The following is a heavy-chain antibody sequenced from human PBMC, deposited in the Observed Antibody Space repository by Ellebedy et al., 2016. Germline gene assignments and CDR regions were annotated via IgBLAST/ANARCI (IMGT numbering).Heavy chain of an antibody. CDR2: IYPGDSDT. Sequence: GESLKISCKGSGYSFTSYWIGWVRQMPGKGLEWMGIIYPGDSDTRYSPSFQGQVTISADKSISTAYLQWSSLKASDTAMYYCARLGRSAYSSNWFDPWGQGTLVTVSS. J-gene: IGHJ5*02. V-gene: IGHV5-51*01. CDR1: GYSFTSYW. CDR3: ARLGRSAYSSNWFDP. D-gene: IGHD6-13*01.